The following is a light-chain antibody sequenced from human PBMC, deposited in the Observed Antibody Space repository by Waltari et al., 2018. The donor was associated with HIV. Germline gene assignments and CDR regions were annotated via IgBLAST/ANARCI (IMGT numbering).Light chain of an antibody. CDR2: SNN. J-gene: IGLJ2*01. Sequence: QSVLTQPPSASGTPGQRVTISCSGSSPNLGSNTVNWYQQLPGTAPKLLIYSNNQRPSGVPDRFSGSKSGTSASLAISGLQSEDEADYYCAAWDDSLNVVVFGGGTKLTVL. CDR1: SPNLGSNT. CDR3: AAWDDSLNVVV. V-gene: IGLV1-44*01.